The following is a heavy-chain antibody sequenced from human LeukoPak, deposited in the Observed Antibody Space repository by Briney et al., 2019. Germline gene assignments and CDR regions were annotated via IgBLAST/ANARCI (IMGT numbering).Heavy chain of an antibody. D-gene: IGHD2-15*01. CDR2: IYYSGST. Sequence: PSETMSLTCTVSGGSISSYYWSWIRQPPGKGLEWIGYIYYSGSTNYNPSLKSRVTISVDTSKNQFSLKLSSVTAADTAVYYCAREGLVVNYFYYWGQGTLVTVSS. J-gene: IGHJ4*02. CDR1: GGSISSYY. CDR3: AREGLVVNYFYY. V-gene: IGHV4-59*01.